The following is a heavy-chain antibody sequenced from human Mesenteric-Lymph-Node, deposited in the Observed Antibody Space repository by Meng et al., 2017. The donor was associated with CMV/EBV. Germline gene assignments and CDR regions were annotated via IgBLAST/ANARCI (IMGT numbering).Heavy chain of an antibody. CDR1: GFTLRSDR. V-gene: IGHV3-21*01. CDR3: ARDGTLPHGMDV. Sequence: GESLKISCAASGFTLRSDRMNWVRQAPGKGLEWASTISSSSRYIYYADSMRGRFTISRDNAKNSLYLQMNSLRAEDTAVYYCARDGTLPHGMDVWGQGTTVTVSS. D-gene: IGHD1-1*01. J-gene: IGHJ6*02. CDR2: ISSSSRYI.